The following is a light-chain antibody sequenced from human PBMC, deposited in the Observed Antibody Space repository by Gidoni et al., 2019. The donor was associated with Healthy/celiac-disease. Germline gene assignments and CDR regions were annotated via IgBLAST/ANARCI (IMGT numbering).Light chain of an antibody. CDR2: EVS. J-gene: IGLJ2*01. Sequence: QSALTQPASVSRSPGQSITISCTGTSSDVGGYNYVSWYQLHPGKAPKLMIYEVSNRPSGVSNRFSGSKSGNTASLTISGLQAEDEADYYCSSYTSSSTLVVFGGGTKLTVL. CDR1: SSDVGGYNY. CDR3: SSYTSSSTLVV. V-gene: IGLV2-14*01.